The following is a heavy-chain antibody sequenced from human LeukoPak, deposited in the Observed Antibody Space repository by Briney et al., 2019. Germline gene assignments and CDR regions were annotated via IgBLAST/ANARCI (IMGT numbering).Heavy chain of an antibody. CDR2: IYHSGST. Sequence: SQTLSLTCAVSGGSISSGGYSWSWIRQPPGKGLEWIGYIYHSGSTYYNPSLKSQVTISVDRSKNQFSLKLSSVTAADTAVYYCATGGYCSSTSCRHDAFDIWGQGTMVTVSS. J-gene: IGHJ3*02. D-gene: IGHD2-2*03. CDR3: ATGGYCSSTSCRHDAFDI. V-gene: IGHV4-30-2*01. CDR1: GGSISSGGYS.